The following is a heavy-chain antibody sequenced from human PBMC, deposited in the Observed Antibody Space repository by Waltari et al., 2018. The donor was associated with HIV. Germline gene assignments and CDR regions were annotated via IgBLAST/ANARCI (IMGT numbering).Heavy chain of an antibody. Sequence: EVQLLESGGGLVQPGGYLRLSWAASGLTFSSFAMHWVRQAPGKGMEWVSRISGSGGSKYYADSGKGRFTISRDNSKNTLYLQMSSLRAEDTAVYYCAKGSGTTVANWYFDLWGRGTLVTVSS. CDR1: GLTFSSFA. CDR2: ISGSGGSK. J-gene: IGHJ2*01. D-gene: IGHD4-17*01. V-gene: IGHV3-23*01. CDR3: AKGSGTTVANWYFDL.